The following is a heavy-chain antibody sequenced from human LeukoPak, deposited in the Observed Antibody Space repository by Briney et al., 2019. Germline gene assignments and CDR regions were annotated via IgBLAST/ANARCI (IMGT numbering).Heavy chain of an antibody. D-gene: IGHD6-19*01. V-gene: IGHV3-33*01. CDR2: IWYDGSNK. Sequence: GGSLRLSCAASGFTFSNYGMHWVRQAPGKGLEWVAVIWYDGSNKYYADSVKGRFTISRDNSKNTLYLQMNSLRTEDTAVYYCARGSQWLDSWFDCWGQGTLVTVSS. CDR1: GFTFSNYG. J-gene: IGHJ4*02. CDR3: ARGSQWLDSWFDC.